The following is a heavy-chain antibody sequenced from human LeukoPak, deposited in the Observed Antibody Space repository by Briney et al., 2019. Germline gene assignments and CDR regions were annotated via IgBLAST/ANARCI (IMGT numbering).Heavy chain of an antibody. D-gene: IGHD6-13*01. CDR2: ILRNSGSI. J-gene: IGHJ4*02. CDR3: AKDGGRDTAAAYY. V-gene: IGHV3-9*01. Sequence: GGSLRLSCAASGFTFSYYAMHWVRQAPGKGLEWVSGILRNSGSIGYADSVKGRFTISRDDAKNSLYLQMNSLRAEDTALYYCAKDGGRDTAAAYYWGQGTLVSVSS. CDR1: GFTFSYYA.